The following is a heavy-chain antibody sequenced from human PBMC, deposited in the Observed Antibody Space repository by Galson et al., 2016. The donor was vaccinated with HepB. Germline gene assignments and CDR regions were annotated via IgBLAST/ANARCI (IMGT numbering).Heavy chain of an antibody. CDR2: IQHTGST. CDR3: ARGGLRFLNWLSDEYDH. CDR1: GGSFSGYY. V-gene: IGHV4-34*01. D-gene: IGHD3-3*01. Sequence: SETLSLTCAVYGGSFSGYYWSWIRQPPGKGLEWIGEIQHTGSTNYNPSLKSRVTISIDTSRNQFSLNLTSVTAADTAVYYCARGGLRFLNWLSDEYDHWGQGTLVTVSS. J-gene: IGHJ4*02.